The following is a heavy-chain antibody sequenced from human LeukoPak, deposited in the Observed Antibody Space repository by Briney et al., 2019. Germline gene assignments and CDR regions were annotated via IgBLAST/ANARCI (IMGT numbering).Heavy chain of an antibody. CDR3: VSFDIGDY. CDR2: INTNTGNP. CDR1: GYTFSSYA. Sequence: ASVKVSCKASGYTFSSYAMHWVRQAPGQGPEYMGWINTNTGNPTYAQGFTGRFAFSLDTSVSTAYLQISSLKAEDTAVYYCVSFDIGDYWGQGTLVTVSS. V-gene: IGHV7-4-1*02. J-gene: IGHJ4*02. D-gene: IGHD2-15*01.